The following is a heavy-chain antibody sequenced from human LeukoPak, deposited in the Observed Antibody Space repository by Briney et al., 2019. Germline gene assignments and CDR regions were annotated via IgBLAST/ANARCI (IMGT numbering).Heavy chain of an antibody. J-gene: IGHJ4*02. Sequence: PGGSLRLSCAASGFTFSSYAMSWVRQAPGKGLEWVSAISGSGGSTYYADSVKGRFTISRDNSKNTLYLQMNSLRAEDTAVYYCAKDRTTYSSGWYSGEIFDYWGQGTLVTVSS. CDR1: GFTFSSYA. D-gene: IGHD6-19*01. CDR2: ISGSGGST. V-gene: IGHV3-23*01. CDR3: AKDRTTYSSGWYSGEIFDY.